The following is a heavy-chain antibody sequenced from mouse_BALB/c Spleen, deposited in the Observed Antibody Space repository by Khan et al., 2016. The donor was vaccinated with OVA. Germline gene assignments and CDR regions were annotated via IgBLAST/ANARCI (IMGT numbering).Heavy chain of an antibody. CDR1: GFTFSTYG. CDR2: LSSGGSYT. V-gene: IGHV5-6*01. D-gene: IGHD1-1*01. J-gene: IGHJ3*01. Sequence: EVQLVESGGDLVKPGGSLKLSCAASGFTFSTYGMSWVRQTPDKRLEWVAALSSGGSYTYYLDSVKGRFTISRDNAKNTLYLQMSSLKSEDTARYYCTRLAYYYNSEGFAYWGQGTLVTVSA. CDR3: TRLAYYYNSEGFAY.